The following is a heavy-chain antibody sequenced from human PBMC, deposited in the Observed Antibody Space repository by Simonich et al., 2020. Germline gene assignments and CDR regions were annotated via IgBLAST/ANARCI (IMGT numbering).Heavy chain of an antibody. Sequence: GGGLVQPGGSLRLSCAASGFTFSSYAMSWVRQAPGKGLEGVSASSGSGGSTYYADSVKGRFTISRENSKNKLYLQMNSRRAEDTAVYYCAKDLGERITMIVVVIDAFDIWGQGTMVTVSS. CDR1: GFTFSSYA. CDR2: SSGSGGST. J-gene: IGHJ3*02. CDR3: AKDLGERITMIVVVIDAFDI. D-gene: IGHD3-22*01. V-gene: IGHV3-23*01.